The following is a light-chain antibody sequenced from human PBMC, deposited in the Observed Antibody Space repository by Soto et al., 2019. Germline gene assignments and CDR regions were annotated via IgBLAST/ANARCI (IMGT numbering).Light chain of an antibody. Sequence: IVLTQSPGTLSLSPLEIATLSFMASQSVRNSYLAWYQQKSGQAPRLLMAGASSRSTGIPDRFSGNGSGTDFTLTISRLEPEDFAVYYCQQYGNSPQITFGQGTRLEIK. CDR1: QSVRNSY. CDR3: QQYGNSPQIT. V-gene: IGKV3-20*01. CDR2: GAS. J-gene: IGKJ5*01.